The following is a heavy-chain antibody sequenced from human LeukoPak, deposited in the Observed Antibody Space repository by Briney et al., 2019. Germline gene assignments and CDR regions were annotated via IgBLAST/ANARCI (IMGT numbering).Heavy chain of an antibody. D-gene: IGHD7-27*01. CDR1: GGSISSSNW. V-gene: IGHV4-4*02. CDR2: IYHSGST. CDR3: ARVPGYYYYGMDV. J-gene: IGHJ6*02. Sequence: SETLSLTCAVSGGSISSSNWWSWVRQPPGKGLEWIGEIYHSGSTNYNPSLKSRVTISVDKSKNQFSLKLSSVTAADTAVYYCARVPGYYYYGMDVWGQGTTVTVSS.